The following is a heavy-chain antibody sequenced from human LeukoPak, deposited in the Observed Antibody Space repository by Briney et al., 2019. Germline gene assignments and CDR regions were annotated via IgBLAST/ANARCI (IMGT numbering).Heavy chain of an antibody. CDR2: ISSSSSYT. V-gene: IGHV3-11*06. CDR3: ARAKRGYSYGPLGY. Sequence: GGSLRLSCAASGFTFTNYWMHWVRQAPGKGLEWVSYISSSSSYTNYADSVKGRFTISRDNAKNSLYLQMNSLRAEDTAVYYCARAKRGYSYGPLGYWGQGTLVTVSS. CDR1: GFTFTNYW. J-gene: IGHJ4*02. D-gene: IGHD5-18*01.